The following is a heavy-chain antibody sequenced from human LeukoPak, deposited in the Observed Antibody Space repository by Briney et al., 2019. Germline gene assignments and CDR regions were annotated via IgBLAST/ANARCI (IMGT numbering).Heavy chain of an antibody. CDR1: GFTFSSYA. J-gene: IGHJ4*02. V-gene: IGHV3-23*01. Sequence: GGSLRLSCAASGFTFSSYAMSWVRKAPGKGLEWVSAISGSGGSTYYAESVRGRFTISRDNSKNTVYLQMSSLGAEDTAPYYCARSVPDYTRFDYWGQGALVTVSP. D-gene: IGHD4-11*01. CDR2: ISGSGGST. CDR3: ARSVPDYTRFDY.